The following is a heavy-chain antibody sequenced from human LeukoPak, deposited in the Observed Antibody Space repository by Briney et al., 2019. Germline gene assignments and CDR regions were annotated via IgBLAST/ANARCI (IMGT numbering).Heavy chain of an antibody. CDR1: GYTFTGYY. CDR3: ARVNGFGELYIDY. CDR2: INPSSGGT. V-gene: IGHV1-2*02. Sequence: ASAKVSCKASGYTFTGYYMHWVRQAPGQGLEWMGWINPSSGGTNYAQKFQGRVTMTRDTSISTAYMELSRLRSDDTAVYYCARVNGFGELYIDYWGQGTLVTVSS. D-gene: IGHD3-10*01. J-gene: IGHJ4*02.